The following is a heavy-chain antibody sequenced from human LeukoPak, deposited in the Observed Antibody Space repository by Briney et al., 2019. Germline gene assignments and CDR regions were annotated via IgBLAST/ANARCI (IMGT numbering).Heavy chain of an antibody. Sequence: GGSLRLSCAASGFTFSSYGMHWVRQAPGKGLEWVAFIRYDGSNKYYADSVKGRFTISRDNSKNTLYLQMNSLRAEDRAVYYCASPAGDSSSWYAYNWFDPWGQGTLVTVSS. CDR3: ASPAGDSSSWYAYNWFDP. CDR1: GFTFSSYG. D-gene: IGHD6-13*01. CDR2: IRYDGSNK. V-gene: IGHV3-30*02. J-gene: IGHJ5*02.